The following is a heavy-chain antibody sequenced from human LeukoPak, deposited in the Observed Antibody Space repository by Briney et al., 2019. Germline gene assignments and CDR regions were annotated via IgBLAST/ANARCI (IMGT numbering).Heavy chain of an antibody. D-gene: IGHD3-22*01. V-gene: IGHV4-61*01. CDR2: IYYSGST. CDR1: GGSVSSGSYY. J-gene: IGHJ3*02. Sequence: SETLSLTCTVSGGSVSSGSYYWSWIRQPPGKGLEWIGYIYYSGSTNYNPSLKSRVTISADTSKNQFSLQLSSVTAADTAVYYCARDKGYYESSGYLKAFDIWGQGTMVTVS. CDR3: ARDKGYYESSGYLKAFDI.